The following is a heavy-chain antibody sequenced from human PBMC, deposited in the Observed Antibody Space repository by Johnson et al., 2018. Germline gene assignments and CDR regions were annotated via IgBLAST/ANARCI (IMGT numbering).Heavy chain of an antibody. CDR2: LSGSGGST. D-gene: IGHD2-15*01. V-gene: IGHV3-23*04. J-gene: IGHJ5*02. CDR1: GFTFSSFT. CDR3: SKDASGWSRGFDP. Sequence: VQLVQSGGGVVQPGRSLRLSCAASGFTFSSFTMHWVRQAPGKGLEWVSALSGSGGSTSYADSVKVRFTISRDNSKNTMYRQMTSLRVEAQALFYCSKDASGWSRGFDPWGQGTLVTVSS.